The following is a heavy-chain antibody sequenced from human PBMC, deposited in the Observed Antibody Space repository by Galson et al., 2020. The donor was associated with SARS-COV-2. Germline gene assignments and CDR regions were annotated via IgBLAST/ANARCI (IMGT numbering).Heavy chain of an antibody. Sequence: SETLSLTCAVYGGSFSGYYWNWIRQSPGKGLEWIGEINHSGSTNYNPSLKSRVTISVDTSKNQFSLKLRSVTAADTAVYYCARGGSRPTKAFDYYYYYMYVWGKGTTVTVSS. CDR2: INHSGST. V-gene: IGHV4-34*01. D-gene: IGHD3-16*01. J-gene: IGHJ6*03. CDR1: GGSFSGYY. CDR3: ARGGSRPTKAFDYYYYYMYV.